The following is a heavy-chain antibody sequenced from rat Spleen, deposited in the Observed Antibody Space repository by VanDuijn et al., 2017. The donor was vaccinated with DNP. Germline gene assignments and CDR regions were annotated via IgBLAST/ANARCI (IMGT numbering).Heavy chain of an antibody. CDR3: ARLTTVARAMDV. V-gene: IGHV3-1*01. CDR2: ISYGGSS. CDR1: GYSITSDY. J-gene: IGHJ4*01. D-gene: IGHD1-3*01. Sequence: EVQLQESGPGLVKPSQSLSLPCSVTGYSITSDYWGWIRKFPGNEMEWIVQISYGGSSTYNPSLRSRIYIIRNTSRNQFFLHLTSVTTEDTATYYCARLTTVARAMDVWGQGTSLTVSS.